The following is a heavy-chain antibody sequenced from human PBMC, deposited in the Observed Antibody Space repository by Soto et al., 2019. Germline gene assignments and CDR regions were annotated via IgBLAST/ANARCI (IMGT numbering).Heavy chain of an antibody. CDR2: IDPSDSYT. CDR1: GYSFTSYW. D-gene: IGHD5-18*01. J-gene: IGHJ6*01. CDR3: ARPHNSYAYYYGMDV. Sequence: PGESLKISCKGSGYSFTSYWISWLRQMPVKGLEWMGSIDPSDSYTNYSPSFQGHVTISADKYISTAYLQWSSLKASDTAMYYCARPHNSYAYYYGMDVWGQGTKVTVSS. V-gene: IGHV5-10-1*01.